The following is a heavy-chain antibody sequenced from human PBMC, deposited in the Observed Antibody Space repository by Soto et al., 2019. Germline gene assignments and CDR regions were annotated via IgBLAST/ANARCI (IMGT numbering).Heavy chain of an antibody. J-gene: IGHJ4*02. CDR3: AKEGYNWNFGFY. D-gene: IGHD1-7*01. V-gene: IGHV3-23*01. CDR1: GFAVSSNY. Sequence: PGGSLRLPCAASGFAVSSNYMSWVRQAPGKGLEWVSAISGSGGSTYYADSVKGRFTISRDNSKNTLYLQMNSLRAEDTAVYYCAKEGYNWNFGFYWGQGTLVTVSS. CDR2: ISGSGGST.